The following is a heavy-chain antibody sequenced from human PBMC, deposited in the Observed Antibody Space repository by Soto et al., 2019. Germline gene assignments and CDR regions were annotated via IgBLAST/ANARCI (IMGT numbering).Heavy chain of an antibody. CDR3: ARVIWFGELSNYYYYYGMDV. V-gene: IGHV3-30-3*01. CDR1: GFTFSSYA. Sequence: GGSLRLSCAASGFTFSSYAMHWVRQAPGKGLEWVAVISYDGSNKYYADSVKGRFTISRDNSKNTLYLQMNSLRAEDTAVYYCARVIWFGELSNYYYYYGMDVWGQGTTVTVSS. CDR2: ISYDGSNK. J-gene: IGHJ6*02. D-gene: IGHD3-10*01.